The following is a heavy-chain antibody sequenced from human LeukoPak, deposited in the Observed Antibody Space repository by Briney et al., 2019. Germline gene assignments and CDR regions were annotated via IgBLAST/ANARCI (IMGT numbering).Heavy chain of an antibody. V-gene: IGHV1-69*13. CDR3: ARDDCSGGSCYFTGDY. CDR1: GGTFSSYA. J-gene: IGHJ4*02. CDR2: IIPIFGTA. D-gene: IGHD2-15*01. Sequence: ASVKVSCKASGGTFSSYAISWVRQAPGQGLEWMGGIIPIFGTANYAQKFQGRVTITADESTSTAYMELSSLRSEDTAVYYCARDDCSGGSCYFTGDYWGQGTLVTVSS.